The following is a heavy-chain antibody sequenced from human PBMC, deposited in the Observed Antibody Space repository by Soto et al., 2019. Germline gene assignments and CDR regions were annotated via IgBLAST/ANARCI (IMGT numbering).Heavy chain of an antibody. CDR1: GGSISSYY. CDR2: IYYSGST. D-gene: IGHD6-6*01. CDR3: ARGPEYSSSFYWFDP. V-gene: IGHV4-59*01. Sequence: SETLSLTCTVSGGSISSYYWSWIRQPPGKGLEWIGYIYYSGSTNYNPPLKSRVTISVDTSKNQFSLKLSSVTAADTAVYYCARGPEYSSSFYWFDPWGQGTLVTVSS. J-gene: IGHJ5*02.